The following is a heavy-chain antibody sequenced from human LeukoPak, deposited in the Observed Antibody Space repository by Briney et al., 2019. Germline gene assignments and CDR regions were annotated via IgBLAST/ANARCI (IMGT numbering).Heavy chain of an antibody. CDR2: IYHSGST. V-gene: IGHV4-38-2*02. Sequence: SETLSLTCAASGYSISSGYYWGWIRQPPGKGLEWIGSIYHSGSTYYNPSLKSRVTISVDTSKTQFSLKLSSVTAADTAVYYCAREVVVVVAARGAFDYWGQGTLVTVSS. CDR3: AREVVVVVAARGAFDY. CDR1: GYSISSGYY. D-gene: IGHD2-15*01. J-gene: IGHJ4*02.